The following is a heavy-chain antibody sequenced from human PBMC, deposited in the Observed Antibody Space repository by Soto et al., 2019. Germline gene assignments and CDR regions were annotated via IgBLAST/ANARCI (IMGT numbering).Heavy chain of an antibody. CDR2: IYYSGST. CDR3: ASMPLSIPVAAPGKWFDP. D-gene: IGHD6-19*01. Sequence: SETLSLTCTVSGGSISSSSYYWGWIRQPPGKGLEWIGSIYYSGSTYYNPSLKSRVTISVDTSKNQFSLKLSSVTAADTAVYYCASMPLSIPVAAPGKWFDPWGQGTLVTVSS. CDR1: GGSISSSSYY. V-gene: IGHV4-39*01. J-gene: IGHJ5*02.